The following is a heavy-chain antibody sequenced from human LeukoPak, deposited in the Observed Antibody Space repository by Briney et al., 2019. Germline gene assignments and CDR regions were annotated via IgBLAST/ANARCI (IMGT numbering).Heavy chain of an antibody. CDR1: GFTFSNAW. CDR2: IKSKPNGGTT. V-gene: IGHV3-15*01. CDR3: ATGGYYFDY. Sequence: GGSLRLSCAGSGFTFSNAWMNWVRQVPGKGLEWVGRIKSKPNGGTTDYAAPVKGRFSISRDDSKNTVYVRMNSLKTEDTAVYYCATGGYYFDYWGQGTLVTVSS. J-gene: IGHJ4*02. D-gene: IGHD3-16*01.